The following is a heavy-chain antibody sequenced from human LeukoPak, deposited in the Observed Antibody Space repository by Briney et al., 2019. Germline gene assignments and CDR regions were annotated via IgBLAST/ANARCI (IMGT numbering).Heavy chain of an antibody. J-gene: IGHJ4*02. CDR1: GVSFSGYY. V-gene: IGHV4-34*01. CDR2: INHSGST. Sequence: KSSETLSLTCAVYGVSFSGYYWSWIRQPPGKGLEWIGEINHSGSTNYNPSLKSRVTISVDTSKNQFSLKLSSVTAADTAVYYCAREGFGELSYLDYWGQGTLVTVSS. D-gene: IGHD3-10*01. CDR3: AREGFGELSYLDY.